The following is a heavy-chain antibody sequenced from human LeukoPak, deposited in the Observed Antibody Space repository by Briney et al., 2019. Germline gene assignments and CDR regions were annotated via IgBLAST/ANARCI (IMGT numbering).Heavy chain of an antibody. D-gene: IGHD3-16*01. Sequence: KSSETLSLTCSVSDGSIGSRGYFWAWIRQPPGKGLEWMGSIEYTGRPHYTPSLKSRVTMSADPSKTHFSLKVTSVTAADTAVYYCARYWDASGYAPFDVWGQGTMITVSS. CDR1: DGSIGSRGYF. CDR3: ARYWDASGYAPFDV. V-gene: IGHV4-39*02. J-gene: IGHJ3*01. CDR2: IEYTGRP.